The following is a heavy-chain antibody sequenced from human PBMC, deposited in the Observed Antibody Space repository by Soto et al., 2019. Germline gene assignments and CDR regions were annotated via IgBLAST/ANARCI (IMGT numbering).Heavy chain of an antibody. CDR3: TSRYCSSASCHT. D-gene: IGHD2-2*01. J-gene: IGHJ5*02. Sequence: GGSLRLSCVASGYTFSGSAFHWVRQASGKGLEWVGRIRGKANSYETAYAESVKGRFTISRDDSKNTAFLQMNSLKTEDTAVYYCTSRYCSSASCHTWGQGTRVTVSS. V-gene: IGHV3-73*01. CDR2: IRGKANSYET. CDR1: GYTFSGSA.